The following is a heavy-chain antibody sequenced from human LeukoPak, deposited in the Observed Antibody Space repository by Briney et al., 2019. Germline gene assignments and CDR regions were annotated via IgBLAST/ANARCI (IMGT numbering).Heavy chain of an antibody. CDR1: GFTFSSYS. V-gene: IGHV3-20*04. J-gene: IGHJ4*02. CDR2: INWNGGST. CDR3: ARGGWRCSSTSCYAFLYDY. Sequence: GGSLRLSCAASGFTFSSYSMNWVRQAPGKGLEWVSGINWNGGSTGYADSVKGRFTISRDNAKNSLYLQMNSLRAEDTALYYCARGGWRCSSTSCYAFLYDYWGQGTLVTVSS. D-gene: IGHD2-2*01.